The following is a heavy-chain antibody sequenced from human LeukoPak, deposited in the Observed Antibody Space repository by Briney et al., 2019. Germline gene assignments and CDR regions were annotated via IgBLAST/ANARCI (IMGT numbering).Heavy chain of an antibody. Sequence: GGSLRLSCVVSGFTFSNYWMSWIRQAPGKGLEWVTLISYDGSNKYYADSVKGRFTISRDNSKNTLYLQMNSLRAEDTAVYYCAKDYRPHDFWSGLVDYWGQGTLVTVSS. J-gene: IGHJ4*02. CDR2: ISYDGSNK. CDR3: AKDYRPHDFWSGLVDY. V-gene: IGHV3-30*18. D-gene: IGHD3-3*01. CDR1: GFTFSNYW.